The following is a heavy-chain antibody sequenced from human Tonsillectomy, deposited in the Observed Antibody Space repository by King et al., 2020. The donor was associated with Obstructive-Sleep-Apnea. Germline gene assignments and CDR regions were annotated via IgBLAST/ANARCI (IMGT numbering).Heavy chain of an antibody. V-gene: IGHV4-59*01. Sequence: VQLQESGPGLVKPSETLSLTCTVSGGSINSYYWSWIRQTPGKGLEWIVYISYSGSTNYNPSLKSRGTISVDTSKNQFSLKLSSVTAADTAVYYCARDRVGRDGYNRFDYWGQGTLVTVSS. D-gene: IGHD5-24*01. CDR3: ARDRVGRDGYNRFDY. CDR2: ISYSGST. CDR1: GGSINSYY. J-gene: IGHJ4*02.